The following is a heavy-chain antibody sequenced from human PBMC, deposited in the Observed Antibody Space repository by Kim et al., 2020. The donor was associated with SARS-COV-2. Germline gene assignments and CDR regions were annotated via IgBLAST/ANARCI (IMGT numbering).Heavy chain of an antibody. V-gene: IGHV4-59*01. J-gene: IGHJ4*02. D-gene: IGHD3-9*01. CDR2: IYYSGST. Sequence: SETLSLTCTVSGGSISSYYWSWIRQPPGKGLEWIGYIYYSGSTNYNPSLKSRVTITVDTSKNQFSLKLSSVTAADTAVYYCARGKYYDILTGEYYFDYWGQGTLVTVSS. CDR1: GGSISSYY. CDR3: ARGKYYDILTGEYYFDY.